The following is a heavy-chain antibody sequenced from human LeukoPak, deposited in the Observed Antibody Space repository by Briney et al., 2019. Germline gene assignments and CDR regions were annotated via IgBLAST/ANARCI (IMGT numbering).Heavy chain of an antibody. CDR2: INPNSGGT. CDR3: ARDGRDYYDSSGYYIR. V-gene: IGHV1-2*02. D-gene: IGHD3-22*01. Sequence: GASVKVSCKASGYTFTGYYMHWVRQAPGQGLEWMGWINPNSGGTNYAQKFQGRVTMTRDTSISTAYMELSRLRSDDTAVYYCARDGRDYYDSSGYYIRWGQGTLVTVSS. CDR1: GYTFTGYY. J-gene: IGHJ4*02.